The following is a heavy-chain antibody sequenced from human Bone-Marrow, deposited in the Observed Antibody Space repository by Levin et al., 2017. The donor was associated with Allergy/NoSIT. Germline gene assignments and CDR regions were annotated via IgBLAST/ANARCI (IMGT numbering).Heavy chain of an antibody. D-gene: IGHD3-10*01. CDR3: AEEMGRYYLDY. V-gene: IGHV3-49*04. Sequence: PGGSLRLSCTTSGFNFGEYSLNWVRQAPGKGLEWVGLINRKPYGENTGYAASVKGRFIISGPDSNNIVYLQMNSLTTEDAGFYFCAEEMGRYYLDYWGQGTLVTVSS. CDR1: GFNFGEYS. CDR2: INRKPYGENT. J-gene: IGHJ4*02.